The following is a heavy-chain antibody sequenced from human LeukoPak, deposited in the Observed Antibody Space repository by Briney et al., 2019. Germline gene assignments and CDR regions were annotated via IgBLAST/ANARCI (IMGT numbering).Heavy chain of an antibody. D-gene: IGHD5-24*01. CDR2: IWYDGSNK. V-gene: IGHV3-33*01. Sequence: GGSLRLSCAASGFTFSSYGMHWVRQAPGKGLEWVAVIWYDGSNKYYADSVKGRFTISRDDSKNTLYLQMNSLTAEDTAVYYCARDPRRDGYNLSWFDPWGQGTLVTVSS. J-gene: IGHJ5*02. CDR1: GFTFSSYG. CDR3: ARDPRRDGYNLSWFDP.